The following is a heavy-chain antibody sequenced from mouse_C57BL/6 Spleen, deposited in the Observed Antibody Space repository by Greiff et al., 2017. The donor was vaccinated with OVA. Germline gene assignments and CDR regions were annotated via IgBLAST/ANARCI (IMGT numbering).Heavy chain of an antibody. V-gene: IGHV1-50*01. CDR3: ARGRVYDGYPDV. D-gene: IGHD2-3*01. CDR2: IDPSASYS. Sequence: QVQLQQPGAELVKPGASVKLSCKASGYTFTSYWMQWVKQRPGQGLEWIGEIDPSASYSNYNQKFKGKATLTVDTSSSTAYMQLSSLTSEDSAVYDCARGRVYDGYPDVWGTGTTVTVSS. CDR1: GYTFTSYW. J-gene: IGHJ1*03.